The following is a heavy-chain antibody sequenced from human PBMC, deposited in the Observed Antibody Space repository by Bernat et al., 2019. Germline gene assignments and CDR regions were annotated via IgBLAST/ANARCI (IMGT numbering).Heavy chain of an antibody. V-gene: IGHV3-66*01. CDR3: ARNTGYSSGWYNDY. D-gene: IGHD6-19*01. J-gene: IGHJ4*02. CDR1: GFTFSSYS. Sequence: EVQLVESGGGLVKPGGSLRLSCAASGFTFSSYSMNWVRQAPGKGLEWVSVIYSGGSTYYADSVKGRFTISRDNSKNTLYLQMNSLRAEDTAVYYCARNTGYSSGWYNDYWGQGTLVTVSS. CDR2: IYSGGST.